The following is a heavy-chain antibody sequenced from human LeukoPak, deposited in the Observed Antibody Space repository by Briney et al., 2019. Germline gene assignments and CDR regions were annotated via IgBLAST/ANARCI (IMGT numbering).Heavy chain of an antibody. Sequence: ASVKVSCKASGYTFTSYDINWVRQATGQGLEWMGWMNPNSGNTGYAQKFQGRVTITADKSTSTAYMELSSLRSEDTAVYYCASQQGGYALGEYYFDYWGQGTLVTVSS. J-gene: IGHJ4*02. CDR2: MNPNSGNT. D-gene: IGHD5-12*01. V-gene: IGHV1-8*01. CDR1: GYTFTSYD. CDR3: ASQQGGYALGEYYFDY.